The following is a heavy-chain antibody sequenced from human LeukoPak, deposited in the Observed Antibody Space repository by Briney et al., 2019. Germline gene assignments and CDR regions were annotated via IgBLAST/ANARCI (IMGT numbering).Heavy chain of an antibody. CDR3: ASFGWEGTFDI. J-gene: IGHJ3*02. V-gene: IGHV1-69*13. Sequence: GASVKVSCKASGGTFSSYAISWVRQAPGQGLEWMGGIIPIFGTANYAQKFQGRVTITADESTSTAYMELSSLRSEDTAVYYCASFGWEGTFDIWGQGTMVTVSS. CDR2: IIPIFGTA. CDR1: GGTFSSYA. D-gene: IGHD1-26*01.